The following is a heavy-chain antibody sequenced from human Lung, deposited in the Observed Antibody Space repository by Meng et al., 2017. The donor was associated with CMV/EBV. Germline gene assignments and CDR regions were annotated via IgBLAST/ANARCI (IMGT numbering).Heavy chain of an antibody. Sequence: VQLRGSRPALEKPSETLSLTCAVSGDSITNHNWWAWVRQPPGKGLEWIGEIPHRGSSAYSPSLKSRVSMSIDKSKNQFSLKLTSVTAADTAVYHCLRRSGGSVWGQGTLVTVSS. CDR2: IPHRGSS. V-gene: IGHV4-4*02. CDR3: LRRSGGSV. CDR1: GDSITNHNW. J-gene: IGHJ1*01. D-gene: IGHD3-10*01.